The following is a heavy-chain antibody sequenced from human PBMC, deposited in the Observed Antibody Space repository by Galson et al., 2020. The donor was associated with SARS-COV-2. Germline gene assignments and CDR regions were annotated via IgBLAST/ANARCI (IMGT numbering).Heavy chain of an antibody. CDR3: ARHQTSSVTIYFDL. CDR1: GYRFTNYW. V-gene: IGHV5-51*01. J-gene: IGHJ2*01. CDR2: IYPGDSDT. D-gene: IGHD4-17*01. Sequence: GESLKISCKGSGYRFTNYWIGWVRQMPGKGLEWMGLIYPGDSDTRYSPSFQGQVPISADKSISTAYLQWSSLKASDTAMYYCARHQTSSVTIYFDLWGRGTLVTVSS.